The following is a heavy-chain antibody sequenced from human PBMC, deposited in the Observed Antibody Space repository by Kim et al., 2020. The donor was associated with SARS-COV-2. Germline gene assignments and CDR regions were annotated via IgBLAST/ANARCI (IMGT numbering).Heavy chain of an antibody. V-gene: IGHV7-4-1*02. CDR1: GYTFTSHA. CDR3: ARGYYYDTSGYPKGDAFDI. Sequence: ASVKVSCKASGYTFTSHAINWVRQAPGQGLEWMGRINTNTGNPTYGQGFTGRFVFSLDTSVSTAYLQISSLKAEDTAVYYCARGYYYDTSGYPKGDAFDIWGQGTMVAVSS. J-gene: IGHJ3*02. D-gene: IGHD3-22*01. CDR2: INTNTGNP.